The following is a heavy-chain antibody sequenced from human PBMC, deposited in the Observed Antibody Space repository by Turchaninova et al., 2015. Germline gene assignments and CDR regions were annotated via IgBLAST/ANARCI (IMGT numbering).Heavy chain of an antibody. V-gene: IGHV3-48*03. Sequence: VQPGGSLRLSCAASGFTLSSYEMNWVRQAPGKGLEWVSYISSSGSTIYYADSVKGRFTISRDNAKNSLYLQMNSLRAEDTAVYYCASTYYDFWSANYYYYMDVWGKGTTVTVSS. CDR3: ASTYYDFWSANYYYYMDV. CDR2: ISSSGSTI. D-gene: IGHD3-3*01. CDR1: GFTLSSYE. J-gene: IGHJ6*03.